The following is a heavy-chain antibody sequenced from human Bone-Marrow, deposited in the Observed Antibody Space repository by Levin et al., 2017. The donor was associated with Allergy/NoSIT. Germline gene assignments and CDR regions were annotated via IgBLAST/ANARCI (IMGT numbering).Heavy chain of an antibody. Sequence: SQTLSLTCALSGGSFGIYYWSWIRPTPGKEPEWIGNIFYTGGTNYNPSLKSRVTMSIDTSKNHFSLKLSSVTAADTAVYYCAREGVQRRASFGYFDYWGQGSLVTVSS. CDR2: IFYTGGT. V-gene: IGHV4-59*01. CDR1: GGSFGIYY. J-gene: IGHJ4*02. D-gene: IGHD3-3*01. CDR3: AREGVQRRASFGYFDY.